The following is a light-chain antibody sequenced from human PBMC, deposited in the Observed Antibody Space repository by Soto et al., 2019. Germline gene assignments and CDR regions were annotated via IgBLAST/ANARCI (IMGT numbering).Light chain of an antibody. Sequence: DIQLTQSPSFLSASVGDRVTITCRASQGIRDFLAWYQQKPGQPPKLLIYAASTLQTGVPTRFSGIASGTEFTLIISNLQPADFATYYCKQFNVYPLTFGGGTKGEIK. CDR3: KQFNVYPLT. J-gene: IGKJ4*01. CDR1: QGIRDF. V-gene: IGKV1-9*01. CDR2: AAS.